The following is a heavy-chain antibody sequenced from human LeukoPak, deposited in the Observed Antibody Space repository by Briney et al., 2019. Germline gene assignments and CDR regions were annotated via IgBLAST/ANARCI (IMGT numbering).Heavy chain of an antibody. CDR1: GYTFTGYY. J-gene: IGHJ5*02. D-gene: IGHD6-13*01. CDR2: INPNSGGT. CDR3: ARGPYSSNWNVVSDP. V-gene: IGHV1-2*02. Sequence: ASVKVSCRASGYTFTGYYIHWVRQAPGQGLEWMGWINPNSGGTNSAQKFQGRVTMTRDTSISTAYMELNRLRSDDTVVYYCARGPYSSNWNVVSDPWGQGTLVTVSS.